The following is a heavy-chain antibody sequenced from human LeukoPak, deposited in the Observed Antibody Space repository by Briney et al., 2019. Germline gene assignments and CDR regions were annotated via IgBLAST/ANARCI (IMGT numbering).Heavy chain of an antibody. Sequence: PGGSLRLSCAASGFTFSDYYMSWVRQAPGKGLEWVAVISYDGSNKYYADSVKGRFTISRDNSKNTLYLQMNSLRAEDTAVYYCARDTPFTDYFDYWGQGTLVTVSS. CDR1: GFTFSDYY. V-gene: IGHV3-30-3*01. D-gene: IGHD2-8*02. J-gene: IGHJ4*02. CDR3: ARDTPFTDYFDY. CDR2: ISYDGSNK.